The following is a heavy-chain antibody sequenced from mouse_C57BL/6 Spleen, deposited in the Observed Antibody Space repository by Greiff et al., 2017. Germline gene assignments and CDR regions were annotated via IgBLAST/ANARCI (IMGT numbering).Heavy chain of an antibody. J-gene: IGHJ4*01. CDR3: ATGSSYVNYAMDY. CDR2: IYPGSGST. CDR1: GYTFTSYW. Sequence: VKLQESGAELVKPGASVKMSCKASGYTFTSYWITWVKQRPGQGLEWIGDIYPGSGSTNYNEKFKSKATLTVDTSSSTAYMQLSSLTSEDSAVYYCATGSSYVNYAMDYWGQGTSVTVSS. V-gene: IGHV1-55*01. D-gene: IGHD1-1*01.